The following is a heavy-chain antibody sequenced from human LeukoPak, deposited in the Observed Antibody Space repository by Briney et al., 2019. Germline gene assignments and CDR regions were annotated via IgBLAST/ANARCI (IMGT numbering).Heavy chain of an antibody. V-gene: IGHV4-30-2*01. J-gene: IGHJ5*02. CDR2: IYHSGST. Sequence: PSETLSLTCTVSGGSISSGGYYWSWIRQPPGKGLEWIGYIYHSGSTYYNPSLKSRVTISVDRSKNQFSLKLSSVTAADTAVYYCAREVGVGLDWFDPWGQGTLLTVSS. CDR3: AREVGVGLDWFDP. D-gene: IGHD3-10*01. CDR1: GGSISSGGYY.